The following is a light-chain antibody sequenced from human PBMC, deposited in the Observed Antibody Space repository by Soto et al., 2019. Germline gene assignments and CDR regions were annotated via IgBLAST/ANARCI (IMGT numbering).Light chain of an antibody. J-gene: IGKJ1*01. CDR2: KAS. CDR3: QQYLNRWT. V-gene: IGKV1-5*03. CDR1: QSISTW. Sequence: DIQMTQSPSTLSASVGDRVTITCRASQSISTWLAWYQQKPGKAPKLLIYKASSLEGGVPSRFSGSGSGTEFTLTISSRQPDDFATYYCQQYLNRWTFGQGTKVEIK.